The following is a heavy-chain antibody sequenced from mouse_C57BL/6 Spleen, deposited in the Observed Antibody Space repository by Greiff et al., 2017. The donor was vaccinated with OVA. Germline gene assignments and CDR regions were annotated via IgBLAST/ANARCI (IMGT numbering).Heavy chain of an antibody. V-gene: IGHV1-69*01. D-gene: IGHD2-5*01. CDR1: GYTFTSYW. CDR3: ARQGYSNYEDY. J-gene: IGHJ2*01. CDR2: IDPSDSYT. Sequence: VQLQQPGAELVMPGASVKLSCKASGYTFTSYWMHWVKQRPGQGLEWIGEIDPSDSYTNYNQKFKGKSTLTVDKSSSTAYMQLSSLTSEDSAVYYCARQGYSNYEDYWGQGTTLTVSS.